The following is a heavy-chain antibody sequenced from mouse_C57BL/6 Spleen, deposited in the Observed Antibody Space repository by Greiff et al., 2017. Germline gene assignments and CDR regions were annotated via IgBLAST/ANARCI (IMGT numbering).Heavy chain of an antibody. Sequence: VQLKQSGPELVKPGASVKIPCKASGYTFTDYNMDWVKQSHGKSLEWIGDINPNNGGTIYNQKFKGKATLTVDKSSSTAYMELRSLTSEDTAVYYCARGLRPLYAMDYWGQGTSVTVSS. D-gene: IGHD1-2*01. CDR3: ARGLRPLYAMDY. CDR1: GYTFTDYN. J-gene: IGHJ4*01. CDR2: INPNNGGT. V-gene: IGHV1-18*01.